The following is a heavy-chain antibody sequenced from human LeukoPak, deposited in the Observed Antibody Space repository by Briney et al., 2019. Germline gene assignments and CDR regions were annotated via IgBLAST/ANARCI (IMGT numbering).Heavy chain of an antibody. CDR3: AKESATVVYNYFDY. Sequence: PGGSLRLSCAASGFTFSSYGMHWVRQAPGKGLEWVAVISYDGSNKYYADSVKGRFTISRDNSKNTLYLQMNSLRAEDTAVYYCAKESATVVYNYFDYWGQGTLVTVSS. D-gene: IGHD2-8*02. J-gene: IGHJ4*02. CDR1: GFTFSSYG. CDR2: ISYDGSNK. V-gene: IGHV3-30*18.